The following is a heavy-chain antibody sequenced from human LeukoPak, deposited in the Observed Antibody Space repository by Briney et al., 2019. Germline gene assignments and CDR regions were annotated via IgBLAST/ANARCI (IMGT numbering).Heavy chain of an antibody. Sequence: PGGSLRLSCAASGFTFSSYAMHWVRQAPGKGLEYVSAISSNGGSTYYANSVKGRLTISRDNSKNTLYLQMGSLRAEDMAVYYCARAPGVTTNWFDPWGQGTLVTVSS. CDR3: ARAPGVTTNWFDP. V-gene: IGHV3-64*01. D-gene: IGHD2-21*02. CDR1: GFTFSSYA. CDR2: ISSNGGST. J-gene: IGHJ5*02.